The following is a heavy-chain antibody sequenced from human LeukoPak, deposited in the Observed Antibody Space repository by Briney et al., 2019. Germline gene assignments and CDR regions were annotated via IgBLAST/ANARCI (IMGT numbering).Heavy chain of an antibody. J-gene: IGHJ6*02. CDR3: AKEYGDYGYGMDV. D-gene: IGHD4-17*01. CDR1: GFTFSSYS. V-gene: IGHV3-21*04. CDR2: ISSSSSYI. Sequence: GGSLRLSCAASGFTFSSYSMNWVRQAPGKGLEWVSSISSSSSYIYYADSVKGRFTISRDNAKNSLYLQMNSLRAEDTALYYCAKEYGDYGYGMDVWGQGTTVTVSS.